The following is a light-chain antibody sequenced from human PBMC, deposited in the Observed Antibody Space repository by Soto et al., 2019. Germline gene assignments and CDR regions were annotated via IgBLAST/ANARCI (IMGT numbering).Light chain of an antibody. V-gene: IGKV3-15*01. CDR3: QQYYNWPRYT. Sequence: EIVMTQSPATLSVSPGERATLSCRASQNLSTNLAWYQQKPGQAPRLLIYGASTRATDIPARFSGSGSGTDFTLTIRSVQSEDFAIYYCQQYYNWPRYTFGQGTRLEIK. CDR2: GAS. CDR1: QNLSTN. J-gene: IGKJ2*01.